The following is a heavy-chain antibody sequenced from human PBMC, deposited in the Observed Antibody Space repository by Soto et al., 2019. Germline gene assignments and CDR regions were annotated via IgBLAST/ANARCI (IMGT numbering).Heavy chain of an antibody. CDR3: ARLYDFWSGYGHYYYMDV. CDR1: GYTFTSYG. J-gene: IGHJ6*03. D-gene: IGHD3-3*01. V-gene: IGHV1-18*01. Sequence: ASVKVSFKASGYTFTSYGISWVRQAPGQGLEWMGWISAYNGNTNYAQKLQGRVTMTTDTSTSTAYMELRSLRSDDTAVYYCARLYDFWSGYGHYYYMDVWGKGTTVTVSS. CDR2: ISAYNGNT.